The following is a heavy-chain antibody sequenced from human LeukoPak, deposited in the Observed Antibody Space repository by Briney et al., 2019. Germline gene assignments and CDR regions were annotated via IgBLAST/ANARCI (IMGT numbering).Heavy chain of an antibody. CDR2: FDPEDGET. V-gene: IGHV1-24*01. CDR3: ATGEDTAGGFDY. J-gene: IGHJ4*02. CDR1: GYTLTELS. D-gene: IGHD2-15*01. Sequence: ASVKVSCKVSGYTLTELSMHWVRQAPGKGLEWMGDFDPEDGETICAQKFQGRVTMTEDTATDTAYMELSSLRSEDTAVYYCATGEDTAGGFDYWGQGTLVTASS.